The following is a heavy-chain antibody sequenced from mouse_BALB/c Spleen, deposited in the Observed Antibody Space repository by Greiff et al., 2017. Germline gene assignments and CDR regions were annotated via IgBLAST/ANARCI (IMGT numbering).Heavy chain of an antibody. Sequence: EVKVVESGGGLVKPGGSLKLSCAASGFTFSSYTMSWVRQTPEKRLEWVATISSGGSYTYYPDSVKGRFTISRDNAKNTLYLQMSSLKSEDTAMYYCTREGVPLAMDYWGQGTSVTVSS. CDR3: TREGVPLAMDY. CDR2: ISSGGSYT. V-gene: IGHV5-6-4*01. D-gene: IGHD2-14*01. J-gene: IGHJ4*01. CDR1: GFTFSSYT.